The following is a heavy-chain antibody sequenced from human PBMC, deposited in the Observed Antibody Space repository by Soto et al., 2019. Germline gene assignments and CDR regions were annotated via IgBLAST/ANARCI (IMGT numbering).Heavy chain of an antibody. V-gene: IGHV3-23*01. J-gene: IGHJ5*02. CDR1: GFTFSRYA. D-gene: IGHD4-17*01. CDR3: ATVGGFDP. CDR2: IGGDGGST. Sequence: HPGGSLRLSCAASGFTFSRYAMSWVRQIPGRGLQCVSAIGGDGGSTHYADSVKGRFTISGDNSKNTLYLQLNSLRVEDTAVYYCATVGGFDPWGQGTLVTVSS.